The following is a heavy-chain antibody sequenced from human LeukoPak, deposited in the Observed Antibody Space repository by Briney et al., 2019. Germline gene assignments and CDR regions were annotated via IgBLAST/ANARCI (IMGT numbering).Heavy chain of an antibody. CDR2: ISSSGSTI. D-gene: IGHD1-7*01. CDR3: ARGATDTTRWFDP. Sequence: GGSLRPSCAASGFTFSSYGMHWVRQAPGKGLEWVSYISSSGSTIYYADSVKGRFAISRDNAKNSLYLQMNGLRAEDTAAYYCARGATDTTRWFDPWGQGTLVTVSS. V-gene: IGHV3-48*04. J-gene: IGHJ5*02. CDR1: GFTFSSYG.